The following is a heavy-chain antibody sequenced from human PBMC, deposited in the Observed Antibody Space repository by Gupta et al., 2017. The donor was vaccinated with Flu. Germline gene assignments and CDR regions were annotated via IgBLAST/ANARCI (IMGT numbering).Heavy chain of an antibody. V-gene: IGHV3-23*01. D-gene: IGHD6-13*01. Sequence: SGDSTYYAAFVKGRFAISRDSSKNTLYLQMNSLRAEDTAVYYCAKDTAYSLDYWGQGTLVTVSS. CDR2: SGDST. CDR3: AKDTAYSLDY. J-gene: IGHJ4*02.